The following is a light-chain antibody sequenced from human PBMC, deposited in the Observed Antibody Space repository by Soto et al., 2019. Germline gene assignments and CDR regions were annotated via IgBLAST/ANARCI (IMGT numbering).Light chain of an antibody. CDR2: GAS. CDR1: QSVSSN. V-gene: IGKV3-15*01. J-gene: IGKJ5*01. Sequence: ERVMTQSPATLSVSPVERATLSCRASQSVSSNLAWYQQKPGQSTRLIIYGASTRANGIPARFSGSGAGTEFTLTISSLQSEDFAFYYYQQYNNWHPITFGQGTRLEIK. CDR3: QQYNNWHPIT.